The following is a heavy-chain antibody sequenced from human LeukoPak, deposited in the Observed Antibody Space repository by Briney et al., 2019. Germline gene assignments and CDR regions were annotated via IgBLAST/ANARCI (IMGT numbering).Heavy chain of an antibody. CDR1: GGSISSYY. V-gene: IGHV4-59*01. CDR2: IYYSGST. CDR3: ARGRVARGAFDI. Sequence: NPSGTLSLTCTVSGGSISSYYWSWIRQPPGKGLEWIGYIYYSGSTNYNPSLKSRVTISVDTSKNQFSLKLSSVTAADTAVYYCARGRVARGAFDIWGQGTMVTVSS. J-gene: IGHJ3*02. D-gene: IGHD2-15*01.